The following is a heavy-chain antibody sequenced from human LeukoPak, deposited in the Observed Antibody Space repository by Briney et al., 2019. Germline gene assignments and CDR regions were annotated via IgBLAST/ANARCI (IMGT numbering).Heavy chain of an antibody. J-gene: IGHJ4*02. V-gene: IGHV3-74*01. CDR3: ARDFLSMDV. D-gene: IGHD2-8*01. Sequence: GGSLRLSCAASGFTISNYWILWVRQAPGKGLVWVSRINSDGRATNYADSVKGRFTISRDNAKNTLYLQMNSLRVEDTAVYYCARDFLSMDVWGQGTLVTVSS. CDR1: GFTISNYW. CDR2: INSDGRAT.